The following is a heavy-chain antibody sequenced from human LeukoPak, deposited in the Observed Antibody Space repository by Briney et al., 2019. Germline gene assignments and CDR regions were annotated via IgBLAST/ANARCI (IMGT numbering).Heavy chain of an antibody. CDR3: ARGAREYYYDSSGFVDY. J-gene: IGHJ4*02. CDR1: GGTFSSYT. CDR2: IIPILGIA. D-gene: IGHD3-22*01. Sequence: SVKVSCKASGGTFSSYTISWVRQAPRQGLEWMGRIIPILGIANYAQKFQGRVTITADKSTSTAYMELSSLRSEDTAVYYCARGAREYYYDSSGFVDYWGQGTLVTVSS. V-gene: IGHV1-69*02.